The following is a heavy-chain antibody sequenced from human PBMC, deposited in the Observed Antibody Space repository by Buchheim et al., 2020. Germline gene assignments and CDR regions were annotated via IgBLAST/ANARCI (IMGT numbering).Heavy chain of an antibody. CDR3: AKGSGMDV. V-gene: IGHV3-30*18. J-gene: IGHJ6*02. CDR1: GFTFSSYG. CDR2: ISYDGSNK. Sequence: QVQLVESGGGVVQPGRSLRLSCAASGFTFSSYGMHWVRQAPGKGLEWVAVISYDGSNKYYADCVKGRFTISRDNSKNKLIRQMNSLRAEDTAVYYCAKGSGMDVWGQGTT.